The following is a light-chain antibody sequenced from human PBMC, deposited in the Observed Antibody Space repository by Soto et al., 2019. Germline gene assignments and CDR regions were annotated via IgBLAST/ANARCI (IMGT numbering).Light chain of an antibody. CDR1: SSDVEAYDF. V-gene: IGLV2-14*03. CDR2: EVS. CDR3: SSYTSSSTRV. J-gene: IGLJ1*01. Sequence: QSVLSQPSSVSASPGQSITISCPCTSSDVEAYDFVSWYQQHPDKAPKLMIYEVSNRPSGVSNRFSGSKSVNTATLTISGLKAEDEADYSCSSYTSSSTRVFGTGPKVTAL.